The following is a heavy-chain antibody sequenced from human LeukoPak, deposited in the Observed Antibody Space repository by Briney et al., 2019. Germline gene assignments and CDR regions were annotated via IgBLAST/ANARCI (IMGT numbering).Heavy chain of an antibody. J-gene: IGHJ4*02. CDR2: INHSGST. CDR1: GGSISSNSYY. CDR3: ARKVRYSSYYFDY. D-gene: IGHD5-18*01. V-gene: IGHV4-39*07. Sequence: SETLSLTCAVSGGSISSNSYYWGWIRQPPGKGLEWIGEINHSGSTNYNPSLKSRVTISVDTSKNQFSLKLSSVTAADTAVYYCARKVRYSSYYFDYWGQGTLVTVSS.